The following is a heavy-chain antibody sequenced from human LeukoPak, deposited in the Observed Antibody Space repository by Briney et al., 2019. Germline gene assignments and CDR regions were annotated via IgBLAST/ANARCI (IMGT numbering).Heavy chain of an antibody. CDR3: AKRAAYSRSSLVLPFDAFDL. D-gene: IGHD1-26*01. V-gene: IGHV3-23*01. CDR2: ISGSGGST. J-gene: IGHJ3*01. CDR1: GFTFSSYA. Sequence: GGSLRLSCAVSGFTFSSYAMSWVRQAPGKGLEWVSAISGSGGSTYYADSVKGRFTISRDNSKNTLYLQMNSLRAEDTAVYYCAKRAAYSRSSLVLPFDAFDLWGQGTMVTVSS.